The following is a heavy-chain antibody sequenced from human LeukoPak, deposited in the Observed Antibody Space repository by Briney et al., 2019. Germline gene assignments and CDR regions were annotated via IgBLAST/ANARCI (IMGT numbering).Heavy chain of an antibody. CDR2: INSYGSST. CDR3: ASLSGAYFGSAFDI. Sequence: GGSLRLSCAASGFTFSNYWMHWVRQTPGKGLVWVSRINSYGSSTSYADSVKGRFTVSRDNAKNTLYLQMNSLRAEDTAVYSCASLSGAYFGSAFDIWGQGTMVTVSS. V-gene: IGHV3-74*01. J-gene: IGHJ3*02. D-gene: IGHD1-26*01. CDR1: GFTFSNYW.